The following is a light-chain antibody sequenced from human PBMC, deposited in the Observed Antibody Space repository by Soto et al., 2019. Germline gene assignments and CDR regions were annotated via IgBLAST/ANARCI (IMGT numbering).Light chain of an antibody. CDR1: QSVSTNY. J-gene: IGKJ1*01. Sequence: EIVLTQSPGTLSLSPGERATLSCRATQSVSTNYLAWYQQKPGQAPRLLIYGASSRATGIPDRFSGSGSGTDVTLTISRLEPEDFAVYYCQQYGRSPWTFGQGTKVDIK. CDR2: GAS. V-gene: IGKV3-20*01. CDR3: QQYGRSPWT.